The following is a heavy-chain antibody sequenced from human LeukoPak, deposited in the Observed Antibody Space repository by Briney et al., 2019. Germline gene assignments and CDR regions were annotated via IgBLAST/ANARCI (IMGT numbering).Heavy chain of an antibody. Sequence: GRSLRLSCVASGFTFSIYGIHWVRQAPGKGLEWVAVIWYDGSKKYYADSVKGRVTVSRDNSKNTLHLQMNSLRAEDTAVYYCAKDYNDYDSVGYYFDYWGQGTLVTVFS. V-gene: IGHV3-33*06. CDR1: GFTFSIYG. D-gene: IGHD4-17*01. J-gene: IGHJ4*02. CDR2: IWYDGSKK. CDR3: AKDYNDYDSVGYYFDY.